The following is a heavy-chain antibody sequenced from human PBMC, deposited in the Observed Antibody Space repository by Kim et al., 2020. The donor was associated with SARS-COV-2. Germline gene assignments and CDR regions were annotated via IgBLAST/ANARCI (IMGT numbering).Heavy chain of an antibody. J-gene: IGHJ3*02. CDR3: TRVDYYDSSGYYPDAFDI. CDR2: IRSKAYGGTT. V-gene: IGHV3-49*03. Sequence: GGSLRLSCTASGFTFGDYAMSWFRQAPGKGLEWVGFIRSKAYGGTTEYAASVKGRFTISRDDSKSIAYLQMNSLKTEDTAVYYCTRVDYYDSSGYYPDAFDIWGQGTMVTVSS. CDR1: GFTFGDYA. D-gene: IGHD3-22*01.